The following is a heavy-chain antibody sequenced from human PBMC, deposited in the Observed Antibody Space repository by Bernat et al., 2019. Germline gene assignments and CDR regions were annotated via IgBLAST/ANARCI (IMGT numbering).Heavy chain of an antibody. CDR1: GFPFSSYA. CDR2: ISSSSSYT. CDR3: ARGTSTSAPYMDV. Sequence: VQLVESGGGVVQPGRSLRLSCAASGFPFSSYALHWVRQAPGKGLEWVSYISSSSSYTNYADSVKGRFTISRDNAKNSLYLQMNSLRAEDTAVYYCARGTSTSAPYMDVWGKGTTVTVSS. J-gene: IGHJ6*03. V-gene: IGHV3-21*05.